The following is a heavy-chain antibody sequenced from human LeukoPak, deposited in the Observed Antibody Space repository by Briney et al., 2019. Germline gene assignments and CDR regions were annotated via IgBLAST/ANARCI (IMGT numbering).Heavy chain of an antibody. CDR3: ARDRAYSGNDATYFDY. V-gene: IGHV3-30-3*01. CDR1: GFIFSTFS. J-gene: IGHJ4*02. Sequence: GGSLRLSCAASGFIFSTFSIHWVRQAPGKGLEWVAVLSSDGSNKFYADSVKGRFTISRDNSKNTLYLQMNSLRSDDKAVYYCARDRAYSGNDATYFDYWGQGALVTVSS. CDR2: LSSDGSNK. D-gene: IGHD5-12*01.